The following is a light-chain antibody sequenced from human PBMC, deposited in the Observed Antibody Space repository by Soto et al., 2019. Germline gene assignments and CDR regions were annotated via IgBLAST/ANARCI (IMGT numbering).Light chain of an antibody. Sequence: DIQMTQSPSTLSSSVGDRVTITCRASQSISRGLAWYQQKPGKAPNVLIYDASTLESGVPSRFSGSGSGTEFTLTISSLQPEDFATYYCQQYYSYPALTFGGGTKVDIK. J-gene: IGKJ4*01. CDR1: QSISRG. V-gene: IGKV1-5*01. CDR2: DAS. CDR3: QQYYSYPALT.